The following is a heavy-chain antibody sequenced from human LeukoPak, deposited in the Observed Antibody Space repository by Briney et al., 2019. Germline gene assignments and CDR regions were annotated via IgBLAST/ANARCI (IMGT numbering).Heavy chain of an antibody. CDR3: ARDLSGDYFSGY. CDR1: GFTLSSYS. CDR2: ISSSSSYI. D-gene: IGHD4-17*01. J-gene: IGHJ4*02. Sequence: GGSLRLSCAASGFTLSSYSMNWVRQAPGKGLEWVSSISSSSSYIYYADSVKGRFTISRDNAKNSLYLQMNSLRAEDTAVYYCARDLSGDYFSGYWGQGTLVTVSS. V-gene: IGHV3-21*01.